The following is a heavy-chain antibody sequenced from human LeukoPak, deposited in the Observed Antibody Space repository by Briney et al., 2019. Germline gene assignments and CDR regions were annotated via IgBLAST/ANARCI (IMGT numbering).Heavy chain of an antibody. Sequence: GASVKVSCKASGYTFSSCAMHWVRQAPGQRLEWMGWINTGNENRKYSQKFQDRVSLTWDRSASTVYMDLSNLRSEDTAVYYCARGWEAAAAPDYWGQGTLVTVSS. CDR2: INTGNENR. CDR1: GYTFSSCA. D-gene: IGHD6-13*01. V-gene: IGHV1-3*04. J-gene: IGHJ4*02. CDR3: ARGWEAAAAPDY.